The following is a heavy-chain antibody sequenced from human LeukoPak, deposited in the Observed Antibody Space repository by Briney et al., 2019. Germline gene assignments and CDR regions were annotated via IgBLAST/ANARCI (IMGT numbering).Heavy chain of an antibody. D-gene: IGHD3-10*01. CDR1: GGSISSGGYS. CDR2: IFYSGIT. J-gene: IGHJ6*03. Sequence: ETLSLTCAVSGGSISSGGYSWSWIRQPPGKGLEWVGYIFYSGITNYNPSLKSRVTISVDTSKNQFSLKLNSVTAADTAVYYCASVRRGFGESSKYYAYYYMGVWGKGTTVTISS. CDR3: ASVRRGFGESSKYYAYYYMGV. V-gene: IGHV4-61*08.